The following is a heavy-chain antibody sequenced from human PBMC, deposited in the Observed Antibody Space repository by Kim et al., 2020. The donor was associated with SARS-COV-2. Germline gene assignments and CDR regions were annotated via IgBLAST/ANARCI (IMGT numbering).Heavy chain of an antibody. D-gene: IGHD1-7*01. Sequence: ASVKVSCKASGHTFTNYAVTWVRQAPGQRLEWMGWINGGNGNTQYSRKFQGRVSITRDTSASTAYMELTSLRSEDTAVYYCASDPLTGTGMWFDDWGQGTLVTVSS. CDR2: INGGNGNT. J-gene: IGHJ4*02. CDR3: ASDPLTGTGMWFDD. CDR1: GHTFTNYA. V-gene: IGHV1-3*01.